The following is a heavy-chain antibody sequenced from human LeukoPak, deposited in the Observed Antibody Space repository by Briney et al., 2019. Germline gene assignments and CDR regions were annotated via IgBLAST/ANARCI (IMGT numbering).Heavy chain of an antibody. Sequence: ASVKVSCKASGYTFTGYYMHWVRQAPGQGLEWMGWINPNSGGTNYAQKFQGRVTMTRDTSISTAYMELSRLRSEDTAVYYCATPLERRDGYNYFDYWGQGTLVTVSS. CDR1: GYTFTGYY. CDR2: INPNSGGT. J-gene: IGHJ4*02. V-gene: IGHV1-2*02. D-gene: IGHD5-24*01. CDR3: ATPLERRDGYNYFDY.